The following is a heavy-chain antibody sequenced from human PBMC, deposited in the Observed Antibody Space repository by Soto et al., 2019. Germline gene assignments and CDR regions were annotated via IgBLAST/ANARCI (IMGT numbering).Heavy chain of an antibody. CDR3: ARGQYSSGGGYFDY. J-gene: IGHJ4*02. CDR1: GFTFISYE. Sequence: WGSLRLSCAASGFTFISYEINCFRHAPLKWLEWVSYISSSGITIYYADSVKGRFTISRDNAKNSLYLQMNSLRAEDTAFYYCARGQYSSGGGYFDYWGQETLVTVSS. CDR2: ISSSGITI. V-gene: IGHV3-48*03. D-gene: IGHD6-19*01.